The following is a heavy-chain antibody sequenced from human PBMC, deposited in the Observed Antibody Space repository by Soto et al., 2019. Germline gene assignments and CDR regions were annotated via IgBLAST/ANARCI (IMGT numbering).Heavy chain of an antibody. CDR1: VFTFSSYS. CDR2: ISSSSSTI. Sequence: PWGSLLLACVASVFTFSSYSMSWVRQAPGKGLEWVSYISSSSSTIYYADSVKGRFTISRDNAKNSLYLQMNSLRDEDTAVYYCARDMDTITMIVVSDAFDIWGHGTMVTVSS. D-gene: IGHD3-22*01. J-gene: IGHJ3*02. CDR3: ARDMDTITMIVVSDAFDI. V-gene: IGHV3-48*02.